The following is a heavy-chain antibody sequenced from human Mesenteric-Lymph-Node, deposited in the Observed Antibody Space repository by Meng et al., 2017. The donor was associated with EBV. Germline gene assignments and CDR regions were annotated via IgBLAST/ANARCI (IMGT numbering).Heavy chain of an antibody. CDR3: ARVKPSIWFGELFYYFDY. J-gene: IGHJ4*02. CDR1: GGSFSGYY. D-gene: IGHD3-10*01. Sequence: QVQLQQWGAGLLKPSETLPLTSAVCGGSFSGYYWSCIRQPPGKGLEWIGEIHHSGSTKYNPSLKSRVTVSIDTSKNRFSLKLSSVTAADTAVYYCARVKPSIWFGELFYYFDYWGPGILVTVSS. CDR2: IHHSGST. V-gene: IGHV4-34*01.